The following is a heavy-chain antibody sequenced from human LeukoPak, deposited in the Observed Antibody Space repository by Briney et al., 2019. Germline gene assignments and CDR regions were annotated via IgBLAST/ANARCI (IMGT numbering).Heavy chain of an antibody. V-gene: IGHV4-61*02. CDR3: ACSGYYRLFDY. CDR2: IYTSGST. Sequence: SETLSLTCTVSGGSISSSSYYWSWIRQPAGKGLEWIGRIYTSGSTNYNPSLKSRVTMSVDTSKNQFSLKLSSVTAADTAVYYCACSGYYRLFDYWGQGTLVTVSS. J-gene: IGHJ4*02. CDR1: GGSISSSSYY. D-gene: IGHD3-22*01.